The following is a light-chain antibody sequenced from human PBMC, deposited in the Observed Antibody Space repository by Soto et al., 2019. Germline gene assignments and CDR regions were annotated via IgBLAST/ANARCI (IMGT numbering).Light chain of an antibody. CDR1: SSDVGGYNY. V-gene: IGLV2-14*01. CDR3: SSYTSISTYV. J-gene: IGLJ1*01. Sequence: QSALAQPASVSGSPGQSIAISCTGTSSDVGGYNYVSWYQQHPGKAPKLMVYDVSNRPSGVSNRFSGSKSGNTASLTISGLQADVYADYYCSSYTSISTYVFGTGTKVTVL. CDR2: DVS.